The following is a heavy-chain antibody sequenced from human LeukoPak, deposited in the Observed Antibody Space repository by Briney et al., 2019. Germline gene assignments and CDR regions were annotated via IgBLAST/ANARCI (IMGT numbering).Heavy chain of an antibody. CDR3: ARATYDSRGYYYAFALDP. V-gene: IGHV4-4*07. CDR1: GGSISSYY. CDR2: IYTSGST. J-gene: IGHJ5*02. D-gene: IGHD3-22*01. Sequence: SETLSLTCTVSGGSISSYYWSWIRQPAGKGLEWIGRIYTSGSTNYNPSLKSRVTISVDTSKNQFSLKLSSVTAADTAVYYCARATYDSRGYYYAFALDPWGQGTLVPVSS.